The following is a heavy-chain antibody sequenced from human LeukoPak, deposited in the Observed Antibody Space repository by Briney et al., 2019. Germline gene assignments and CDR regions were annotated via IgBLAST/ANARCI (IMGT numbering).Heavy chain of an antibody. CDR2: IYYSGST. V-gene: IGHV4-39*01. D-gene: IGHD4-17*01. Sequence: PSETLSLTCTVSGGSTSSSSYYWGWIRQPPGKGLEWIGSIYYSGSTYYNPSLKSRVTISVDTSKNQFSLKLSSVTAADTAVYYCARQSRSEGTTVTILFDYWGQGTLVTVSS. CDR3: ARQSRSEGTTVTILFDY. CDR1: GGSTSSSSYY. J-gene: IGHJ4*02.